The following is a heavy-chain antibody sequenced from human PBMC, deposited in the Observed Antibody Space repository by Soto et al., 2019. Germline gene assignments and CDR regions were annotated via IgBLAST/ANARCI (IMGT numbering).Heavy chain of an antibody. CDR1: GGTFSSYA. Sequence: GASVKVSCKASGGTFSSYAISWVRQAPGQGLEWMGGIIPIFGTANYAQKFQGRVTITADESTSTAYMGLSSLRSEDTAVYYCAREEWLVGYYYYGMDVWGQGTTVTVSS. CDR3: AREEWLVGYYYYGMDV. D-gene: IGHD6-19*01. J-gene: IGHJ6*02. CDR2: IIPIFGTA. V-gene: IGHV1-69*13.